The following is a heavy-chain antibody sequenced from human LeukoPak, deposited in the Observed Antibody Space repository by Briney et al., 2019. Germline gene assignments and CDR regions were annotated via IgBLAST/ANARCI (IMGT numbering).Heavy chain of an antibody. D-gene: IGHD3-22*01. V-gene: IGHV4-61*02. CDR2: IYTSGST. J-gene: IGHJ4*02. Sequence: PSETLSLTCTVSGGSLSSGSYYWSWIRQPAGKGLEWIGRIYTSGSTNYNPSLKSRVTISVDTSKNQFSLKLSSVTAADTAVYYCARFSTYYYDSSGYRYFDYWGQGTLVTVSS. CDR3: ARFSTYYYDSSGYRYFDY. CDR1: GGSLSSGSYY.